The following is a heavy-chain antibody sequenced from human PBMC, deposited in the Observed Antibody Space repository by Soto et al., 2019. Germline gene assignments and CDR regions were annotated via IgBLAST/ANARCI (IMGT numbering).Heavy chain of an antibody. CDR3: AREGSGWDGDRGAFDI. CDR1: GGTFSSYT. Sequence: QVQLVQSGAEVKKPGSSVKVSCKASGGTFSSYTISWVRQAPGQGLEWMGRIIPILGIANYAQKFQGRVTITADKSTSTAYMELSSLRSEDTAVYYCAREGSGWDGDRGAFDIWGQGTMVTVSS. D-gene: IGHD3-10*01. CDR2: IIPILGIA. J-gene: IGHJ3*02. V-gene: IGHV1-69*08.